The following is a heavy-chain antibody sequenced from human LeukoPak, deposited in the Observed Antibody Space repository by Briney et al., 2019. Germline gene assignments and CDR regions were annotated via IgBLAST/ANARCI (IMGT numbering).Heavy chain of an antibody. D-gene: IGHD3-22*01. CDR2: ISAYSGNT. CDR1: GYTFTSYG. Sequence: ASVKVSFEASGYTFTSYGISWVRQAPGQGLERMGRISAYSGNTNYAQKLQGRVTMTTDPSMSTAYMELRSLRSDDTAVYYCARDRDGIVVAAIYFDYWGQGTLVTVSS. V-gene: IGHV1-18*01. J-gene: IGHJ4*02. CDR3: ARDRDGIVVAAIYFDY.